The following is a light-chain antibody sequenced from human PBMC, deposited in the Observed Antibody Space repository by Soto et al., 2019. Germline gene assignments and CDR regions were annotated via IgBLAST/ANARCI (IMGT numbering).Light chain of an antibody. V-gene: IGLV2-11*01. J-gene: IGLJ1*01. CDR3: CSYAGSYTYV. CDR2: DVS. Sequence: QSVLTQTRSVSGSPGQSVTISCTGTSSDVGGYNYVSWYQQHPGKAPKLMIYDVSKRPSGVPDRFSGSKSGNTASLTISGLQAEDEADYYCCSYAGSYTYVFGTGTK. CDR1: SSDVGGYNY.